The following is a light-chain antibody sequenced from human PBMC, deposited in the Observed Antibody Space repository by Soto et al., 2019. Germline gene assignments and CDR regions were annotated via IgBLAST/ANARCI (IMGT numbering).Light chain of an antibody. Sequence: QSVLTQSASVSGSPGQSITISCTGTSSDVGGYNYVSWYQQHPGKAPKLIIYDVSNRPSGVSTRFSCSKSGNTASLTISGLQAEDEADYSCSSYTSTNSWVFGGGTQLTVL. V-gene: IGLV2-14*01. CDR1: SSDVGGYNY. CDR3: SSYTSTNSWV. J-gene: IGLJ7*01. CDR2: DVS.